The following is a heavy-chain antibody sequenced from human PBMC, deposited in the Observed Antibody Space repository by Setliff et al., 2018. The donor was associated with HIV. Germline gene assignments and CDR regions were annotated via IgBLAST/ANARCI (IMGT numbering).Heavy chain of an antibody. CDR2: IKQDGTEK. V-gene: IGHV3-7*03. D-gene: IGHD5-12*01. Sequence: PGGSLRLSCAASGFTFSNYWMSWVRQAPGKGLEWVANIKQDGTEKYYVDSVKGRFTISRDNAKNSLYLQMNSLRAEDTALYYCARDSGVATIRKSALDYWGQGTLVTVPQ. CDR3: ARDSGVATIRKSALDY. CDR1: GFTFSNYW. J-gene: IGHJ4*02.